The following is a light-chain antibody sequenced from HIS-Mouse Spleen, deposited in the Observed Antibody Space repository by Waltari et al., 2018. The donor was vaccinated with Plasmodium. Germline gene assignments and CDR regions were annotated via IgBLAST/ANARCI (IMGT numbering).Light chain of an antibody. Sequence: QSALTQPASVSGSPGQSITISCTGTSSDVGSYNLVSWYQQHPGKAPKLMIYEGSKRPSGVSNRCSGAKSGNTASLTITGLQAEDEVDYYCCSYAGSRVFGGGTKLTVL. CDR3: CSYAGSRV. V-gene: IGLV2-23*01. CDR2: EGS. CDR1: SSDVGSYNL. J-gene: IGLJ2*01.